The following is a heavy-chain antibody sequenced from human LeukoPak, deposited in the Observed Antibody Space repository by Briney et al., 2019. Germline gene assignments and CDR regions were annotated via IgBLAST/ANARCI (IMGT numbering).Heavy chain of an antibody. CDR3: ARGSGGDIVVVPAAENDY. CDR2: MNPNSGNT. CDR1: GYTFTSYD. J-gene: IGHJ4*02. D-gene: IGHD2-2*01. Sequence: ASVKVSCKASGYTFTSYDINWVRQATGQGLEWMGWMNPNSGNTGYAQKFQGRVTRTRNTSISTAYMELSSLRSEDTAVYYCARGSGGDIVVVPAAENDYWGQGTLVTVSS. V-gene: IGHV1-8*01.